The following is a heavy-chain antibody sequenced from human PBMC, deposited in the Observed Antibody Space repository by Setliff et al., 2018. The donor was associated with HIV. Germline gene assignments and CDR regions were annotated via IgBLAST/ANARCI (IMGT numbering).Heavy chain of an antibody. D-gene: IGHD6-6*01. Sequence: ASVKVSCKASGYTFTDYYIDWVQQAPGGGLEWVGRVDPQDGETKYAEKFRDRVTITADTSIDTAYMELSSLRVDDTAVYYCARDYRSSSAYYSYYHMDVWGKGTTVTVSS. CDR3: ARDYRSSSAYYSYYHMDV. CDR1: GYTFTDYY. V-gene: IGHV1-69-2*01. CDR2: VDPQDGET. J-gene: IGHJ6*03.